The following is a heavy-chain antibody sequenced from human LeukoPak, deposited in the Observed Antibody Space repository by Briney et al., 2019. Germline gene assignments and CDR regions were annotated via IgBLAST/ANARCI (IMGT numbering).Heavy chain of an antibody. CDR1: GFTFDDYA. Sequence: GRSLRLYCAASGFTFDDYAMHWVRQAPGKGLEWVSGISWNSGSIGYADSVKGRFTISRDNAKNSLYLQMNSLRAEDTALYYCAKAPKWLGEFDYWGQGTLVTVSS. CDR2: ISWNSGSI. D-gene: IGHD6-19*01. J-gene: IGHJ4*02. CDR3: AKAPKWLGEFDY. V-gene: IGHV3-9*01.